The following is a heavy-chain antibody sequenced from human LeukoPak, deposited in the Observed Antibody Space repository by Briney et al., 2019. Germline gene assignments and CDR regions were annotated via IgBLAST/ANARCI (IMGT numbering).Heavy chain of an antibody. D-gene: IGHD6-19*01. CDR2: IYYSGST. J-gene: IGHJ4*02. CDR1: GGSISSYY. Sequence: NPSETLSLTCAGSGGSISSYYWSWIRQPPGKGLEWIGYIYYSGSTNYNPSLKSRVTISVDTSKNQFSLKLSSVTAADTAVYYCARSGYSSGWYHFDYWGQGTLVTVSS. V-gene: IGHV4-59*01. CDR3: ARSGYSSGWYHFDY.